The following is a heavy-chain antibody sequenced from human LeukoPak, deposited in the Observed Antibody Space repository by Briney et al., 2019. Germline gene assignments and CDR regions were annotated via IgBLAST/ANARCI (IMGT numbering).Heavy chain of an antibody. Sequence: SETLSLTCTVSGGSISSSSYYWDWIRQPPGKGLEWIGTIYYSGSTYYNPSLKSRVTISVDTSKNHFSLKLSSVTAADTAVYYCARGSGSYGYYYMDVWGKGTTVTVSS. V-gene: IGHV4-39*02. CDR1: GGSISSSSYY. J-gene: IGHJ6*03. D-gene: IGHD3-10*01. CDR3: ARGSGSYGYYYMDV. CDR2: IYYSGST.